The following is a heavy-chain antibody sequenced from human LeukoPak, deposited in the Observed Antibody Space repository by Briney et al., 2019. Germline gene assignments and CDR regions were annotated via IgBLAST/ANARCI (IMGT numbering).Heavy chain of an antibody. D-gene: IGHD3-10*01. J-gene: IGHJ3*02. CDR1: EFTFSSYT. V-gene: IGHV3-48*02. CDR2: ISTGGTTM. Sequence: GGSLRLSCAASEFTFSSYTMNWVRQAPGRGLEWVSYISTGGTTMSYADSVKGRFAISRDNAKNSLYLQMNSLRDEDTAVYYCAREGYGSHALDIWGQGTMVTVPS. CDR3: AREGYGSHALDI.